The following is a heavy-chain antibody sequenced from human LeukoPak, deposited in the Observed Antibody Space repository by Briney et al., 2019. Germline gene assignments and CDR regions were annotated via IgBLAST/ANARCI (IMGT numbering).Heavy chain of an antibody. CDR1: GDSISRYY. CDR3: AKQSRYSYGPGEGMDV. V-gene: IGHV4-59*13. Sequence: SETLSLPCTVSGDSISRYYWSWIRQPPGGGLEGIGYIYYSGSTNYNPSLKSRVTISVDTSKNQFSLKLSSVTAADTAVYYCAKQSRYSYGPGEGMDVWGKGTTVTVSS. CDR2: IYYSGST. J-gene: IGHJ6*04. D-gene: IGHD5-18*01.